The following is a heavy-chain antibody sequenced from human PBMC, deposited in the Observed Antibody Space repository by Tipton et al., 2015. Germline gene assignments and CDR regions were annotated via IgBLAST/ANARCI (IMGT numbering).Heavy chain of an antibody. Sequence: QLVQSGAEVKKPGDSLKISCQGSGYSFTSYWIAWVRQMPGKGLEWMGIIQPGDSQTRYSPSFQGQVTFSVDKSISTAYLQWNSLKASDTAMYYCARLSTYGYNDYFDSWGQGTLVTVST. CDR1: GYSFTSYW. D-gene: IGHD5-24*01. CDR3: ARLSTYGYNDYFDS. CDR2: IQPGDSQT. V-gene: IGHV5-51*01. J-gene: IGHJ4*02.